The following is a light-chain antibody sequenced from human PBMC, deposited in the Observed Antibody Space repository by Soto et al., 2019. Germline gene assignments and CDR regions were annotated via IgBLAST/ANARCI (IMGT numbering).Light chain of an antibody. CDR1: QSVTSNY. CDR2: DAS. Sequence: EIVLTQSPGTLSLSPGERATLSCRASQSVTSNYLAWYQQKPGQAPRLLICDASSRATGIPDRFSGSGSGTDFTLKIARLEPEDFAVYYCQQYGTSPYSFGQGTKLEI. CDR3: QQYGTSPYS. V-gene: IGKV3-20*01. J-gene: IGKJ2*01.